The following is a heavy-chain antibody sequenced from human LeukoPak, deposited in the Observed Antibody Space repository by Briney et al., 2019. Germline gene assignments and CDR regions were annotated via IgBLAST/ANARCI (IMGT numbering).Heavy chain of an antibody. CDR2: ISTSSSYI. Sequence: GGSLRLSCAASGFTFSNYNMNWVRQAPGKGLEWVSSISTSSSYIYYVDSVKGRFTISRDNARKSLYLQMTSLRAEDTAVYYCARAPRGWTAVPDYWGQGTLVTVSS. J-gene: IGHJ4*02. CDR1: GFTFSNYN. D-gene: IGHD3-10*01. V-gene: IGHV3-21*01. CDR3: ARAPRGWTAVPDY.